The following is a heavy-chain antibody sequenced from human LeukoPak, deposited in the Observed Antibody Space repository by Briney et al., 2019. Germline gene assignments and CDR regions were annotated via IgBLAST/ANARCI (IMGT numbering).Heavy chain of an antibody. V-gene: IGHV4-39*01. CDR1: GGSISSSSYY. J-gene: IGHJ4*02. D-gene: IGHD3-9*01. Sequence: SETLSLTCTVSGGSISSSSYYWGWIRQPPGKGLEWIGNMYCSGSTYYNPSLKSRVTISVDTSNNQFSLKLSSVTAADTAVYYCARSLYISAPFDVWGQGTLVTVSS. CDR2: MYCSGST. CDR3: ARSLYISAPFDV.